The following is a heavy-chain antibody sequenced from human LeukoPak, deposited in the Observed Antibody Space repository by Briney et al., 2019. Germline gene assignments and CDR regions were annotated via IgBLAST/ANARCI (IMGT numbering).Heavy chain of an antibody. Sequence: GGSLRLSCVASGFSVTSNDMNWVRQAPGKGLEWVSYISSSGSTIYYADSVKGRFTISRDNAKNSLYLQMNSLRAEDTAVYYCARVRLRWSREDYWGQGTLVTVSS. CDR2: ISSSGSTI. D-gene: IGHD4-23*01. CDR1: GFSVTSND. CDR3: ARVRLRWSREDY. V-gene: IGHV3-48*03. J-gene: IGHJ4*02.